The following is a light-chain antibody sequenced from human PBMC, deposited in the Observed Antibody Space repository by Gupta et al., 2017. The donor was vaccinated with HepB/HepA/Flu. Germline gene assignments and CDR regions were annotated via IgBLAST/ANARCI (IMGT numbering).Light chain of an antibody. CDR1: KSGNNY. V-gene: IGLV3-1*01. CDR2: EDH. Sequence: SYDLTQPPSVYVSPGQTARIPCSGSKSGNNYVCWYQQKPGQSPGLVIFEDHKRPSGIPERFFGADSTTTVTMTRIGTEAVDDSYYSAKDWDRNTWMFGGGTRLTVL. CDR3: KDWDRNTWM. J-gene: IGLJ3*02.